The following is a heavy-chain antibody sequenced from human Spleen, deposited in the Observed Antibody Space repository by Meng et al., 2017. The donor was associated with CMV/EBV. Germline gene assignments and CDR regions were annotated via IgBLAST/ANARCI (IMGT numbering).Heavy chain of an antibody. D-gene: IGHD5-18*01. Sequence: GEFLKISCAASGFTFSSYWMSWVRQAPGKGLEWVANIKQDGSEKYYVDSVKGRFTISRDNAKNSLYLQMNSLRAEDTAVYYCARDGYSYGTTDYWGQGTLVTVSS. CDR2: IKQDGSEK. CDR1: GFTFSSYW. V-gene: IGHV3-7*01. CDR3: ARDGYSYGTTDY. J-gene: IGHJ4*02.